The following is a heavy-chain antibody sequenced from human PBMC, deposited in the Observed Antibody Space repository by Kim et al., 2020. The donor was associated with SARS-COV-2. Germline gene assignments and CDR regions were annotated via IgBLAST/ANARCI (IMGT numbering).Heavy chain of an antibody. CDR3: ARVGVRGDFSYFDY. D-gene: IGHD3-3*01. V-gene: IGHV1-69*13. J-gene: IGHJ4*02. CDR1: GGTFSIYA. Sequence: SVKVSCKASGGTFSIYAISWVRQAPGHGLEWMGGIIPIFGTANYAQKFQGRVTITADESTSTAYMELSSLRSEDTAVYYCARVGVRGDFSYFDYWGQGTLVTVSS. CDR2: IIPIFGTA.